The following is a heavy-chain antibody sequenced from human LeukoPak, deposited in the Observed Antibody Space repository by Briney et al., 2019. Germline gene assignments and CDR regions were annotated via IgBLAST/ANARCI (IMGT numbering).Heavy chain of an antibody. J-gene: IGHJ5*02. V-gene: IGHV4-4*07. Sequence: SETLSLTCSVSAGSISHYYWNWIRQPAGNGLEWIGRIYTNGTTHYNPSLKSRVTMSIDTSKCDFSLGVNSVTAADTALYYCARGSFLEWNNWFDPWGQGTLVIVSS. CDR2: IYTNGTT. D-gene: IGHD3-3*02. CDR3: ARGSFLEWNNWFDP. CDR1: AGSISHYY.